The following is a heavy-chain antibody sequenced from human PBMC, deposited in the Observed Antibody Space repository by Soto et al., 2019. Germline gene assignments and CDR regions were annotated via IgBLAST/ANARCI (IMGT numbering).Heavy chain of an antibody. CDR1: GFTFRNYA. J-gene: IGHJ4*02. V-gene: IGHV3-23*01. Sequence: PGGSLRLSCLASGFTFRNYAMNWVRQAPGKGLEWVSTVDTSGLEIYYAASVKGRFTISRDNSKSTLYLEMNSLRAEDTAVYFCSKHYGSARRYFDSWGQGALVTVSS. CDR2: VDTSGLEI. CDR3: SKHYGSARRYFDS. D-gene: IGHD3-10*01.